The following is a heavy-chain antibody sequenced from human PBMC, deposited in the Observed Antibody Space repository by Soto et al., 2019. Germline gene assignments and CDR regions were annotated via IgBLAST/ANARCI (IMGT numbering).Heavy chain of an antibody. J-gene: IGHJ4*02. CDR3: AKDLALPRLAAVGSFDY. CDR1: GFTFSSYG. Sequence: QVQLVESGGGVVQPGRSLRLSCAASGFTFSSYGMHWVRQAPGKGLEWVAVISYDGSNKFYADSVKGRFIISRDNSKNTLYLQMNSLRDEDTAVYYCAKDLALPRLAAVGSFDYWGQGTLVTVSS. CDR2: ISYDGSNK. D-gene: IGHD6-13*01. V-gene: IGHV3-30*18.